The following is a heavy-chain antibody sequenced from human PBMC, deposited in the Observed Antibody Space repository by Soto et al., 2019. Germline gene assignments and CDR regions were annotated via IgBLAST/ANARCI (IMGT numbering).Heavy chain of an antibody. CDR1: GGSISSGGYY. CDR2: IYYSGST. CDR3: ARQVVVAATAAFDI. J-gene: IGHJ3*02. Sequence: PSETLSLTCTVSGGSISSGGYYWSWIRQHPGKGLEWIGYIYYSGSTYYNPSLKSRVTISVDTSKNQFSLKLSSVTAADTAVYYCARQVVVAATAAFDIWGQGTMVTVSS. D-gene: IGHD2-15*01. V-gene: IGHV4-31*03.